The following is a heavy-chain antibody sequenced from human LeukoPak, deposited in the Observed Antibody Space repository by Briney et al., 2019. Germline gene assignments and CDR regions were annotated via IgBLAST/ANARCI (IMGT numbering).Heavy chain of an antibody. CDR3: VKDAIPMNSMWDYFDC. V-gene: IGHV3-23*01. CDR1: GLTFNIFG. Sequence: GGSMRLSCAASGLTFNIFGMSWVRQPPGKGLEWVSSIGGGDPYYADSVKGRFTVSRDNSKSTVFLQMSSLRADDTAVYYCVKDAIPMNSMWDYFDCWGQGTLVTVSS. CDR2: IGGGDP. D-gene: IGHD1-26*01. J-gene: IGHJ4*02.